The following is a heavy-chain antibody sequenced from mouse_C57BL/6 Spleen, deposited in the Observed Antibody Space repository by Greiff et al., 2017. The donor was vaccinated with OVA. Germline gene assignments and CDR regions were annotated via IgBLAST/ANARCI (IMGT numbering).Heavy chain of an antibody. V-gene: IGHV1-64*01. CDR1: GYTFTSYW. D-gene: IGHD1-1*01. Sequence: QVQLKQPGAELVKPGASVKLSCKASGYTFTSYWMHWVKQRPGQGLEWIGMIHPNSGSTNYNEKFKSKATLTVDKSSSTAYMQLSSLTSEDSAVYRGARHGSSLFAYWGQGTLVTVSA. CDR3: ARHGSSLFAY. CDR2: IHPNSGST. J-gene: IGHJ3*01.